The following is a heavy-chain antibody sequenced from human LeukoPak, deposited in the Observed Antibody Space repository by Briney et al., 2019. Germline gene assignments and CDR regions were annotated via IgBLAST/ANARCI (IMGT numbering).Heavy chain of an antibody. CDR2: ISGAGGST. Sequence: GGSLRLSCAASGFTFDDYAMNWVRQAPGKGLEWVSLISGAGGSTYYADSVKGRFTISRDNSKDSLYLQMNSLRTEDTALYYCARDIGVAGDWYFDLWGRGTLITVSS. D-gene: IGHD6-19*01. V-gene: IGHV3-43*02. CDR3: ARDIGVAGDWYFDL. CDR1: GFTFDDYA. J-gene: IGHJ2*01.